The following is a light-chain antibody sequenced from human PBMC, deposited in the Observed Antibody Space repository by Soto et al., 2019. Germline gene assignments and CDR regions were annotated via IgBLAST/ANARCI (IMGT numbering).Light chain of an antibody. J-gene: IGKJ5*01. V-gene: IGKV3-20*01. CDR2: GAS. Sequence: EIVLTQSPGTLSLSPGEGAILSCRASHIINNNYLAWYLQKPGQAPRLLTYGASSRDTGIPDRFSGGGSGTDCTRTVTRLETEDFAVYSCQQYGSSISFGPGTPLEI. CDR3: QQYGSSIS. CDR1: HIINNNY.